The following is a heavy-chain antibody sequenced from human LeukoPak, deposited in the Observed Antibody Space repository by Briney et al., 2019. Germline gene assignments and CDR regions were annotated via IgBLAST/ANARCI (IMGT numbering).Heavy chain of an antibody. CDR2: INPNSGGT. V-gene: IGHV1-2*06. Sequence: ASVEVSCKASGYTFTGYYMHWVRQAPGQGLEWMGRINPNSGGTNYAQKFQGRVTMTRDTSISTAYMELSRLRSDDTAVYYCARAVWYIAVAATFDYWGQGTLVTVSS. J-gene: IGHJ4*02. CDR1: GYTFTGYY. D-gene: IGHD6-19*01. CDR3: ARAVWYIAVAATFDY.